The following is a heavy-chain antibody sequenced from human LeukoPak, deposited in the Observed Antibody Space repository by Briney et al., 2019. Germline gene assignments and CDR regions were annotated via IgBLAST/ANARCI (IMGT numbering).Heavy chain of an antibody. CDR1: GFTFSSYA. V-gene: IGHV3-30-3*01. Sequence: GGSLRLSCAASGFTFSSYAMHWVRQAPGKGLEWVAVISYDGSNKHYADSVKGRFTISRDNSKNTLYLQMNSLRAEDTAVYYCARTYYSPGYYFDYWGQGTLVTVSS. D-gene: IGHD3-10*01. J-gene: IGHJ4*02. CDR3: ARTYYSPGYYFDY. CDR2: ISYDGSNK.